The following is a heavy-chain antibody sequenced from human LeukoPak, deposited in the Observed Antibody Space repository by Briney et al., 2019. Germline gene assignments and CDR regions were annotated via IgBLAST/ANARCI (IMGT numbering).Heavy chain of an antibody. J-gene: IGHJ4*02. Sequence: GASVKVSCKASGYTFSGYYMHWVRQASGQGHEWVGWINPNSGGTNYAQKFQGRVTMTRDTSISTAYMELSRLLSGDTAVYYCARGKTMVYCGGDCYRFDNWGQGTLVTVSS. CDR1: GYTFSGYY. V-gene: IGHV1-2*02. CDR3: ARGKTMVYCGGDCYRFDN. CDR2: INPNSGGT. D-gene: IGHD2-21*02.